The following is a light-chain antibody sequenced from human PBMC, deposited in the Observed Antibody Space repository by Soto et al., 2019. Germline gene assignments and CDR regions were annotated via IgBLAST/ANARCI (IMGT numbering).Light chain of an antibody. CDR1: HSISTN. Sequence: THSPGTLSLSPGDGVTLSCGASHSISTNLAWYQQKPGQAPRLLIYGASTRATDIPARFSGSGSGTDFTLTISSLQAEDFAVYYCQQYDNWPPWTFGQGTKVDIK. J-gene: IGKJ1*01. V-gene: IGKV3-15*01. CDR2: GAS. CDR3: QQYDNWPPWT.